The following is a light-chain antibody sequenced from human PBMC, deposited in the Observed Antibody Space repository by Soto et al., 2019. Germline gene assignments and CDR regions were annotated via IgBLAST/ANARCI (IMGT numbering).Light chain of an antibody. CDR2: AAS. CDR1: QGIRSH. V-gene: IGKV1-9*01. CDR3: QQVDCYPHT. Sequence: DVQLTQSPSFLSASVGDRVTITCRASQGIRSHLAWYQQTPGRGPKLLIYAASTLLSGVPSRFSGSGFGTDFTLAISNLQPEDFATYYCQQVDCYPHTFGQGTKLEI. J-gene: IGKJ2*01.